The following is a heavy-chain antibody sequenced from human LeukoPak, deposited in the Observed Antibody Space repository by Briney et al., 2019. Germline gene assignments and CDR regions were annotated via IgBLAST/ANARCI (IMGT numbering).Heavy chain of an antibody. D-gene: IGHD1-26*01. CDR1: GFTFSNHG. J-gene: IGHJ4*02. CDR3: AREISGRQPEY. CDR2: IWNDGSNK. Sequence: GGPLRLSCAPSGFTFSNHGMHWVRQAPGKGLEWVAVIWNDGSNKYYGDSVKGRFTISRDNSKNTLYLQMNSLRAEDTAVYYCAREISGRQPEYRGQGTLVTVSS. V-gene: IGHV3-33*01.